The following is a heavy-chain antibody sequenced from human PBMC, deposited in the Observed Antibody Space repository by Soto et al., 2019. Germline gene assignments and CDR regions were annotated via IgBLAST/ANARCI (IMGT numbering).Heavy chain of an antibody. CDR1: GFTFSSYA. Sequence: EVQLLESGGGLVQPGGSLRLSCAASGFTFSSYAMSWVRQAPGKGLEWVSAISGSGGSTYYADSVKGRFTISRENSKNTLYLQMNSLRAEDTAVYYCAKPPLELLYYYYYYMDVWGKGTTVTVSS. CDR2: ISGSGGST. CDR3: AKPPLELLYYYYYYMDV. J-gene: IGHJ6*03. D-gene: IGHD1-7*01. V-gene: IGHV3-23*01.